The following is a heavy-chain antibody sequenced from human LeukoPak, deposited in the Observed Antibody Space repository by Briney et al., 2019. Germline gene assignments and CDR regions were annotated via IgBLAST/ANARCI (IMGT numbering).Heavy chain of an antibody. Sequence: PGGSLRLSCAASGFTVSSNYMSWVRQAPGKGLEWVSVIYSGGSTYYADSVKGRFTISGDNSKNTLYLQMNSLRAEDTAVYYCARDPLGYCSGGSCGDWGQGTLVTVSS. V-gene: IGHV3-53*01. J-gene: IGHJ4*02. CDR1: GFTVSSNY. CDR3: ARDPLGYCSGGSCGD. D-gene: IGHD2-15*01. CDR2: IYSGGST.